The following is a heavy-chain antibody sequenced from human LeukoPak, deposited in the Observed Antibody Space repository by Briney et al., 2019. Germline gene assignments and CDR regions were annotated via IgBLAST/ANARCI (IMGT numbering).Heavy chain of an antibody. CDR1: GFTFSSYA. CDR2: ISYDGSNK. Sequence: GGSLRLSCAASGFTFSSYAMHWVRQAPDKGLEWVAVISYDGSNKYYADSVKGRFTISRDNFKNTMYLQMNSLRAEDTAVYYCARDQHYDSNGYSYFDYWGQGTLVTVSS. J-gene: IGHJ4*02. D-gene: IGHD3-22*01. CDR3: ARDQHYDSNGYSYFDY. V-gene: IGHV3-30-3*01.